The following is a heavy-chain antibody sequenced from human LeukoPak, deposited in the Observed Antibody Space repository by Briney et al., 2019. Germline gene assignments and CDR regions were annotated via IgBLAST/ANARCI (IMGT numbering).Heavy chain of an antibody. CDR1: GGSISSYY. CDR2: IYYSGSS. Sequence: SETLSLTCTVSGGSISSYYWSWVRQPPGKGLEGIGYIYYSGSSNYNPSLKCRVTISVDTSKNQFSLKVSYATAAYTAVYYCERVPGYSSPHFDYWGQGTLVTVSS. V-gene: IGHV4-59*12. D-gene: IGHD6-19*01. J-gene: IGHJ4*02. CDR3: ERVPGYSSPHFDY.